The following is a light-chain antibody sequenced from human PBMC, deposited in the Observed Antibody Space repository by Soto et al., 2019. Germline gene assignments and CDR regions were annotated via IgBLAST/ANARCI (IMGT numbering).Light chain of an antibody. CDR3: QQSYSTPPT. CDR2: AAS. V-gene: IGKV1-39*01. Sequence: IQMTQSPSSLSASVGGTAAVTCRSTQSMTSYLNWYQQKPGKAPKLLIYAASSLQRGVPSRFSGSGSGTDFTLTISSLQPEDFATYYCQQSYSTPPTFGQGTKVDIK. CDR1: QSMTSY. J-gene: IGKJ1*01.